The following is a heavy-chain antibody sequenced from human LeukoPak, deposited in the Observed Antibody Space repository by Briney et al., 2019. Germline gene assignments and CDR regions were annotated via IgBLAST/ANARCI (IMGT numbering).Heavy chain of an antibody. J-gene: IGHJ6*04. CDR1: GYSFTSYW. CDR2: IDPSDSYT. CDR3: AREFGEYYYGMDV. D-gene: IGHD3-10*01. V-gene: IGHV5-10-1*01. Sequence: GESLKISWKGAGYSFTSYWSSWGRQMPGKRQEWMGMIDPSDSYTNYSPSFQGHVTISANKSISTAYLQWSSLKASDTAMYYCAREFGEYYYGMDVWGKGTTVTVSS.